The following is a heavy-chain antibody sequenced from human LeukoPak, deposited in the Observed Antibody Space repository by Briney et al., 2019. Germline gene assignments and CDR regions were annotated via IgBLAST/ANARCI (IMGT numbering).Heavy chain of an antibody. CDR2: ISSSSSTI. Sequence: PGGSLRLSCAASGFTFSSYSMNWVRQAPGKGLEWVSYISSSSSTIYYADSVKGRFTISRDNAKNSLYLQMNSLRAEDTAVYYCARAQVPWDLDVWGKGTTVTVSS. CDR3: ARAQVPWDLDV. CDR1: GFTFSSYS. D-gene: IGHD1-26*01. J-gene: IGHJ6*04. V-gene: IGHV3-48*01.